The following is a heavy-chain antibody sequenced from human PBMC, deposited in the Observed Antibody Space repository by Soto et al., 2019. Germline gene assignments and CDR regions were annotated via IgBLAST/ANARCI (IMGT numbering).Heavy chain of an antibody. CDR1: GFTFSDYY. CDR3: ARDDIVATINAFDI. V-gene: IGHV3-11*01. Sequence: GGSLRLSCAASGFTFSDYYMSWIRQAPGKGLEWVSYISSSGSTIYYADSVKGRFTISRDNAKKSLYLQMNSLRAEDTAVYYCARDDIVATINAFDIWGQGTMVTVSS. CDR2: ISSSGSTI. D-gene: IGHD5-12*01. J-gene: IGHJ3*02.